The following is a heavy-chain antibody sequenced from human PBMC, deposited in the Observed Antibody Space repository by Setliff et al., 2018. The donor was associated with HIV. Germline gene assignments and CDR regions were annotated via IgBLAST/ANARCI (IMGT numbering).Heavy chain of an antibody. CDR3: AWYAYLHGYNWFDP. CDR1: GGSISSVSYY. J-gene: IGHJ5*02. V-gene: IGHV4-39*01. CDR2: IYYTGST. D-gene: IGHD6-13*01. Sequence: PSETLSLTCTVSGGSISSVSYYWGWIRQPPGKGLEWIGNIYYTGSTYYNPSLRSRVTISVDTSKNQFSLRLSSVTAADTAVYYCAWYAYLHGYNWFDPWGHGTLVTVSS.